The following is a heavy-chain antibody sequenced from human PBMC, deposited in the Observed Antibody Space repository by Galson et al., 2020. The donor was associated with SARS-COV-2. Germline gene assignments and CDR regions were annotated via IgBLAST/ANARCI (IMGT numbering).Heavy chain of an antibody. CDR1: GFTFSSYA. Sequence: QLGESLKISCAASGFTFSSYAMHWVRQAPGKGLEWVAVISYDGSNKYYADSVKGRFTISRDNSKNTLYLQMNSLRAEDTAVYYCARDHGGGFDYWGQGTLVTVSS. D-gene: IGHD3-16*01. V-gene: IGHV3-30*04. J-gene: IGHJ4*02. CDR2: ISYDGSNK. CDR3: ARDHGGGFDY.